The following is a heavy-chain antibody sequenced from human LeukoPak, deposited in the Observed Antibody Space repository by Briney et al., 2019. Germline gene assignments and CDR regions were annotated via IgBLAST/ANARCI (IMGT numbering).Heavy chain of an antibody. V-gene: IGHV3-30*18. CDR1: GFTFSSYG. CDR3: AKELTTVTHFDY. CDR2: ISYDGSNK. J-gene: IGHJ4*02. Sequence: SGGSLRLSCAASGFTFSSYGMHWVRQAPGKGLEWVEVISYDGSNKYYTDSVKGRFTISRDNSKNTLYLQMNSLRAEDTAVYYCAKELTTVTHFDYWGQGTLVTVSS. D-gene: IGHD4-17*01.